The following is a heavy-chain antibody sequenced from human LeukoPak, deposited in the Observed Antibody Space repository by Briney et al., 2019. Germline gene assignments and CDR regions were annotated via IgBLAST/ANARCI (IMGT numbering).Heavy chain of an antibody. CDR1: GFTFSSYS. CDR3: TRVHPSMDCSNTSCPGDAFDI. CDR2: ISSSSSYI. D-gene: IGHD2-2*01. V-gene: IGHV3-21*01. J-gene: IGHJ3*02. Sequence: GGSLRLSCAASGFTFSSYSMNWVRQAPGKGLEWVSSISSSSSYIYYADSVKGRFTISRDNAKNSLYLQMNSLRAEDTAVYYCTRVHPSMDCSNTSCPGDAFDIWGQGTMVTVSS.